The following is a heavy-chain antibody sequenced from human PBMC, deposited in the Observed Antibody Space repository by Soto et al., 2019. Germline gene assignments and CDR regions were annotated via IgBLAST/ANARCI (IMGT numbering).Heavy chain of an antibody. Sequence: LSLTCAVYGGSFSGYYWSWIRQPPGKGLEWIGEINHSGSTNYNPSLKSRVTISVDTSKNQFSLKLSSVTAADTAVYYCARGLRYSSSWYWGGDYYYYYGMDVWGQGTTVTVSS. CDR1: GGSFSGYY. J-gene: IGHJ6*02. D-gene: IGHD6-13*01. CDR3: ARGLRYSSSWYWGGDYYYYYGMDV. CDR2: INHSGST. V-gene: IGHV4-34*01.